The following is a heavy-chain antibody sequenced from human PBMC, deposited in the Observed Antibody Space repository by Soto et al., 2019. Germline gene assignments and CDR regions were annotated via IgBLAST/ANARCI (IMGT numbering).Heavy chain of an antibody. J-gene: IGHJ6*02. V-gene: IGHV2-5*02. CDR3: VQSRCGGDCLQSYSSHSYYGLDV. Sequence: QITLKESGPTLVKPTQTLTLTCTFSGFSLSTTGEGVGWIRQPPGKALEWLALIYWDDDKRYSPSLKSRLTITKDTSKNQGVLTMANLDPGDTATYYCVQSRCGGDCLQSYSSHSYYGLDVWGQGTTVTVSS. CDR1: GFSLSTTGEG. CDR2: IYWDDDK. D-gene: IGHD2-21*02.